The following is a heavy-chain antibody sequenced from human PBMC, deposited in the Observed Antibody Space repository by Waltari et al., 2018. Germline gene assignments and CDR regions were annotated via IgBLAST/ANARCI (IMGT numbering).Heavy chain of an antibody. J-gene: IGHJ4*02. Sequence: QVQLVQSGAEVKKPGASVKVSCKASGYTFTGDYMHWVRQAPGQGLEWMGWINPNSGGTNYAQKFQGRVTMTRDTSISTAYMELSRLRSDDTAVYYCARVSRRLNWNLPFDYWGQGTLVTVSS. CDR1: GYTFTGDY. CDR2: INPNSGGT. V-gene: IGHV1-2*02. D-gene: IGHD1-20*01. CDR3: ARVSRRLNWNLPFDY.